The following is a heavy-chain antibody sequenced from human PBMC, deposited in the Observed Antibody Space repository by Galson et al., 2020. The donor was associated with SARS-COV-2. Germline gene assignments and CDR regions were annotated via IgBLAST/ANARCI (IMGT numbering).Heavy chain of an antibody. J-gene: IGHJ5*02. Sequence: ASETLSLTCTVSGGSISSYYWSWIRQPPGKGLEWIGYIYYSGSTNYNPSLKSRVTISVDTSKNQFSLKLSSVTAADTAVYYCAREWGYYGSGTGFDPWGQGTLVTVSS. CDR3: AREWGYYGSGTGFDP. D-gene: IGHD3-10*01. CDR2: IYYSGST. V-gene: IGHV4-59*01. CDR1: GGSISSYY.